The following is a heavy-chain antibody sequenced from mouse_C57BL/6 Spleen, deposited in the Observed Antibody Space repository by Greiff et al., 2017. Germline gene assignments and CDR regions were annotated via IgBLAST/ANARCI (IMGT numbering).Heavy chain of an antibody. CDR1: GYTFTSYW. CDR2: IPPNSGST. CDR3: ARLRGTFEY. Sequence: QVQLKQPGAELVKPGAPVKLSCKASGYTFTSYWMHWVKQRPGQGLEWIGMIPPNSGSTNYNEKFKSKATLTVDKSSITAYMQLSSLTSEESAVYYCARLRGTFEYWGESTTLTVSS. V-gene: IGHV1-64*01. J-gene: IGHJ2*01. D-gene: IGHD1-1*01.